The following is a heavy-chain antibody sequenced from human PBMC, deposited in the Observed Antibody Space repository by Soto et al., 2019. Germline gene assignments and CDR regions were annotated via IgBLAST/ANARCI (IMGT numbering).Heavy chain of an antibody. CDR1: GGTFSSYA. CDR2: IIPIFGTA. D-gene: IGHD2-15*01. Sequence: QVQLVQSGAEVKKPGSSVKVSCKASGGTFSSYAISWVRQAPGQGLEWMGGIIPIFGTANYAQKFQGRVTITADESTSTDYMELSSLRSEETAVYYCARPALRVAATLVDYYYGMDVWGQGTTVTVSS. CDR3: ARPALRVAATLVDYYYGMDV. J-gene: IGHJ6*02. V-gene: IGHV1-69*01.